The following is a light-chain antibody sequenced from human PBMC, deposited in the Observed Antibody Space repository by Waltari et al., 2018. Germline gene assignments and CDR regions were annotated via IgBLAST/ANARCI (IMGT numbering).Light chain of an antibody. CDR3: YSAADNHRVL. V-gene: IGLV3-27*01. J-gene: IGLJ2*01. Sequence: SSELTQPASVSVSLGQTAVITCSGDILAKKYGRWFQQKPGQAPVLFIYKDIERPSGIPDRLAVSSSGTTLTLTISGAQVEDEAAYYCYSAADNHRVLFGGGTKLTVL. CDR2: KDI. CDR1: ILAKKY.